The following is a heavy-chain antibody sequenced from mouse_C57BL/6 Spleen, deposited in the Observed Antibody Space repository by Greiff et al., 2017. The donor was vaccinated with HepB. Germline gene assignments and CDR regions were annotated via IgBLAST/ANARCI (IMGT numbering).Heavy chain of an antibody. CDR1: GYSITSGYY. CDR2: ISYDGSN. D-gene: IGHD2-10*01. J-gene: IGHJ2*01. CDR3: ARGGAYYGNFDY. V-gene: IGHV3-6*01. Sequence: EVQLVESGPGLVKPSQSLSLTCSVTGYSITSGYYWNWIRQFPGNKLEWMGYISYDGSNNYNPSLKNRISITRDTSKNQFFLKLNSVTTEDTATYYCARGGAYYGNFDYWGQGTTLTVSS.